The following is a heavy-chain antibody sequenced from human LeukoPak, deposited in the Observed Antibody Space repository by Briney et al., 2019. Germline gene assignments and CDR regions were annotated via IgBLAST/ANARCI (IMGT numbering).Heavy chain of an antibody. Sequence: SETLSLTCTVSGGSISSYYWSWIRQPPGKGLEWIGYIYYSGSTNYYSGSTNYKPSLKSRVTISVDTSKNQLSLKLNSVTAADTAVYYCSRAPNYRSDSDYHYGMDVWGQGTTVTVSS. CDR3: SRAPNYRSDSDYHYGMDV. CDR2: IYYSGSTNYYSGST. J-gene: IGHJ6*02. CDR1: GGSISSYY. V-gene: IGHV4-59*01. D-gene: IGHD6-19*01.